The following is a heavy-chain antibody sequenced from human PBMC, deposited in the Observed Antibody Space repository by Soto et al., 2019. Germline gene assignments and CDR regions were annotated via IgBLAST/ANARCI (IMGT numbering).Heavy chain of an antibody. CDR3: ARGLPIVADY. J-gene: IGHJ4*02. Sequence: GASVKVSCKASGYTFTSYGISWVRQAPGQGLEWMGWISAYNGNTNYSQKFQGRVTSTRDTSASTAYMELSSLRSEDTAVYYCARGLPIVADYWGQGTLVTVSS. CDR2: ISAYNGNT. D-gene: IGHD3-22*01. CDR1: GYTFTSYG. V-gene: IGHV1-18*01.